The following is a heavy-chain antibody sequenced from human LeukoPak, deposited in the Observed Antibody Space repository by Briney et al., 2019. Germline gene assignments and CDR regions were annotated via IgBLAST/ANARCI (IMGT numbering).Heavy chain of an antibody. CDR2: IIPIFGTA. J-gene: IGHJ5*02. D-gene: IGHD6-19*01. Sequence: SVKVSCKASGGTFSSYAISWVRQAPGQGLEWMGGIIPIFGTANYAQKFQGRVTITADESTSTAYMELSSLRAEDTAVYYCARTSPYSSGWYNWFDPWGQGTLVTVSS. V-gene: IGHV1-69*01. CDR3: ARTSPYSSGWYNWFDP. CDR1: GGTFSSYA.